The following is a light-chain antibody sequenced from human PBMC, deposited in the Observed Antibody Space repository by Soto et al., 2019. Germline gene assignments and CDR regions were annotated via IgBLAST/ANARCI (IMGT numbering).Light chain of an antibody. Sequence: EIVMTQSPATLSVSPGERGTLSCRASQSVSNNLAWYQQKPDQAPRLLIYDASTRATGIPARFSGGGSGTDFTLTISRLEPEDFAVYYCQQFSSYPLTFGGGTKV. CDR3: QQFSSYPLT. CDR2: DAS. V-gene: IGKV3D-15*01. J-gene: IGKJ4*01. CDR1: QSVSNN.